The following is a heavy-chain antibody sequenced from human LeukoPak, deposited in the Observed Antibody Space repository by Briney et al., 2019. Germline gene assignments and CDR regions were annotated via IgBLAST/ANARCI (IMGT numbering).Heavy chain of an antibody. J-gene: IGHJ5*02. V-gene: IGHV3-9*01. D-gene: IGHD2-15*01. CDR3: ARAVAVRYCSGGSCYSWFDP. Sequence: GRSLRPSCAASGFTFDDYAMHWVRHAPGKGLEWVSGISWNSGSIGYADSVKGRVTISRDNAKNSLYLQMNSLRAEDTALYYCARAVAVRYCSGGSCYSWFDPWGQGTLVTVSS. CDR2: ISWNSGSI. CDR1: GFTFDDYA.